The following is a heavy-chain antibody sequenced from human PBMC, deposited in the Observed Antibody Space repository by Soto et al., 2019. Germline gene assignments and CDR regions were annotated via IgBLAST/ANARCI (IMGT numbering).Heavy chain of an antibody. J-gene: IGHJ5*02. D-gene: IGHD3-10*01. CDR1: GGTFSSYA. Sequence: SVKVSCKASGGTFSSYAISWVRQAPGQGPEWMGGIIPIFGTANYAQKFQGRVTITADASISTAYMELSSLTSEDTAVYYCVRMFYYGSRNPNWFDLWGQGSLVTVSS. CDR2: IIPIFGTA. V-gene: IGHV1-69*13. CDR3: VRMFYYGSRNPNWFDL.